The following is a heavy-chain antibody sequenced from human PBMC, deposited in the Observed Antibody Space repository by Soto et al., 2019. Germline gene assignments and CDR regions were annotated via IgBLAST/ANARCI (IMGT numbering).Heavy chain of an antibody. J-gene: IGHJ6*02. V-gene: IGHV1-3*01. Sequence: ASVKVSCKASGYTFTSYAMHWVRQAPGQRLEWMGWINAGNGNTKYSQKFQGRVTITRDTSASTAYMELSSLRSEDTAVYYCASGHSSSWDNYYYYGMDVWGQGTTVTAP. D-gene: IGHD6-13*01. CDR1: GYTFTSYA. CDR3: ASGHSSSWDNYYYYGMDV. CDR2: INAGNGNT.